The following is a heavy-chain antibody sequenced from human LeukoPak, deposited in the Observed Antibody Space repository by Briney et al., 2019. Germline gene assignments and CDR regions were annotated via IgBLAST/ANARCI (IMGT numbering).Heavy chain of an antibody. CDR1: GGSFSGYY. J-gene: IGHJ4*02. V-gene: IGHV4-34*01. CDR3: ARGQTPGFDY. D-gene: IGHD4-23*01. CDR2: INHSGST. Sequence: SETLSLTCAVYGGSFSGYYWIWIRQPPGKGLEWIGEINHSGSTNYNPSLKSRVTISVDTSKNQFSLKLSSVTAADTAVYYCARGQTPGFDYWGQGTLVTVSS.